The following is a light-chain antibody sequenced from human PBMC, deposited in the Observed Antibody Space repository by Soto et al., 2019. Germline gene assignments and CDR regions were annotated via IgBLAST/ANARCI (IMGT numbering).Light chain of an antibody. CDR3: QKYDSAPEPIT. CDR2: AAS. V-gene: IGKV1-27*01. Sequence: DLQMTQSPSSLTASVGDRVTITCRASQGISTDLAWYQQKPGKVPKLLIYAASTLQSGVPSRFSGGGSGTDSTVTISSLQPEDVATYYCQKYDSAPEPITFGQGTRLDIK. J-gene: IGKJ5*01. CDR1: QGISTD.